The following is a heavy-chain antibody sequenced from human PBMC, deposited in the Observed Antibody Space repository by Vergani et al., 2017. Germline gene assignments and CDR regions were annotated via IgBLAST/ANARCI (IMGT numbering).Heavy chain of an antibody. CDR2: INTNTGNP. D-gene: IGHD3-3*01. Sequence: QVQLVQSGSELKKPGASVKVSCKASGYTFTSYAMNWVRQAPGQGLEWMGWINTNTGNPTYAQGFTGRFVFSLDTSVSTAYLQISSLKAEDTAVYYCAREHPIFGVVIELPNWFDPWGQGTLVTVSS. J-gene: IGHJ5*02. V-gene: IGHV7-4-1*02. CDR3: AREHPIFGVVIELPNWFDP. CDR1: GYTFTSYA.